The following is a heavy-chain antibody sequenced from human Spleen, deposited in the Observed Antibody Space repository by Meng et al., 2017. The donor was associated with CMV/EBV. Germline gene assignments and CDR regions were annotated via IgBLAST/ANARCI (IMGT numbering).Heavy chain of an antibody. CDR2: IYYSGNI. CDR1: GYSISSSNW. V-gene: IGHV4-28*05. CDR3: ARHLRGYSWPKSD. J-gene: IGHJ4*02. Sequence: SETLSLTCAVSGYSISSSNWWGWIRQPPGKGLEWIGYIYYSGNIYYNPSLKSRVTMSVDTSKNQFSLRLNSVTATDTAVYYCARHLRGYSWPKSDWGQGTLVTVSS. D-gene: IGHD1-26*01.